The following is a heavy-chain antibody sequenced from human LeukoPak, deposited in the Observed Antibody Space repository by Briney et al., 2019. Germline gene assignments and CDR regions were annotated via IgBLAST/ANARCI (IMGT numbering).Heavy chain of an antibody. CDR1: GFTFSAYG. CDR2: ISDDGSNK. Sequence: GGSLRLSCAASGFTFSAYGMHWVRQAPGKGLEWVAIISDDGSNKYYPDSVKGRFTISRDDSKNTLYLQMNSLRTEDTAVYYCAKELTRPNRPVAGLNYWGQGTLVTVSS. D-gene: IGHD6-19*01. V-gene: IGHV3-30*18. CDR3: AKELTRPNRPVAGLNY. J-gene: IGHJ4*02.